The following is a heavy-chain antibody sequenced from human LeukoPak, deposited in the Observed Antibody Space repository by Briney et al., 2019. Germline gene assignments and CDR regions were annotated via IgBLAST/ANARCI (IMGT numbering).Heavy chain of an antibody. CDR3: ARSHYDISIDY. Sequence: PSETLSLTCAVSGGSISSGSYYWGWIRQPPGKGLEWIGTVYYSGSTYYNPSLKSRVIISVHTSTNQFSLKLSSVTAADTAVYYCARSHYDISIDYWGQGTLVTVSS. J-gene: IGHJ4*02. CDR2: VYYSGST. D-gene: IGHD3-9*01. CDR1: GGSISSGSYY. V-gene: IGHV4-39*01.